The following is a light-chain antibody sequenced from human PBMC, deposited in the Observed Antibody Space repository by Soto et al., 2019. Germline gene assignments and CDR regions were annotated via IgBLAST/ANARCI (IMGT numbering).Light chain of an antibody. V-gene: IGKV3-20*01. J-gene: IGKJ1*01. CDR2: GAS. Sequence: IVLTQSPGTLSLSPGERATLSCRASQSVTPQLAWYQQKPGQAPSLIIHGASSRATGVPDRITGSGSGTDFTLSISRLEPEDFAVYYCQQYGGSTRTFGRGTRWIS. CDR3: QQYGGSTRT. CDR1: QSVTPQ.